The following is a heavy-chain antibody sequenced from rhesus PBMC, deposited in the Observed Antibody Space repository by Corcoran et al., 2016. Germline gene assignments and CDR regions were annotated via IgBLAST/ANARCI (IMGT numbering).Heavy chain of an antibody. J-gene: IGHJ3*01. CDR1: GYSISSGYY. Sequence: QVQLQESGPGLVKPSETLSLTCTVSGYSISSGYYWGWIRQPPGKGLEYFGYISGSSGSTYYNPSLKSRVTISKDTSKNQFSLTLNSMTAADTAVYYCARLSEVRAFEFWVQGLRVTVSS. CDR3: ARLSEVRAFEF. V-gene: IGHV4-99*01. CDR2: ISGSSGST.